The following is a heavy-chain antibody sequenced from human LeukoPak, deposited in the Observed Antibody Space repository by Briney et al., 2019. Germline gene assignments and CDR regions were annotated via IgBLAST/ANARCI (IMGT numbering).Heavy chain of an antibody. J-gene: IGHJ4*02. D-gene: IGHD1-26*01. CDR2: ISNSDYST. V-gene: IGHV3-23*01. CDR1: GFTFSSYG. CDR3: ARRRYSGSSQHFDY. Sequence: GGSLRLSCAASGFTFSSYGMSWVRQAPGKGLEWVSTISNSDYSTYYADSVKGRFTISRANSENTLYLQMNNLRAEDTAVYYCARRRYSGSSQHFDYWGQGTLVTVSS.